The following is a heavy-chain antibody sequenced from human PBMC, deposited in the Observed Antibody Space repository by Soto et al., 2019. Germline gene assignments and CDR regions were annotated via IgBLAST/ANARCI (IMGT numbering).Heavy chain of an antibody. D-gene: IGHD6-19*01. J-gene: IGHJ4*02. CDR3: ARDDIAVAVDDFDY. CDR2: ISAYNGNT. V-gene: IGHV1-18*01. Sequence: ASVKVSCKASGYTFTSYGISWVRQAPGQGLEWMGWISAYNGNTNYAQKLQGRVTMTTDTSTSTAYMELRSLRSDDTAVYYCARDDIAVAVDDFDYWGQGTLVTVSS. CDR1: GYTFTSYG.